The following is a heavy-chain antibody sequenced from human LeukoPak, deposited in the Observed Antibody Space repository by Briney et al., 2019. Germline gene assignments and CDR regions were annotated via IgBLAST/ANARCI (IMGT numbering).Heavy chain of an antibody. J-gene: IGHJ6*03. CDR2: IIPILGIA. V-gene: IGHV1-69*02. CDR3: ARSDPYSSGWYDYYYYMDV. CDR1: GGTFSSYT. D-gene: IGHD6-19*01. Sequence: SVKVSCKASGGTFSSYTISWVRQAPGQGLEWMGRIIPILGIANYAQKFQGRVTITADKSTSTAYMELSSLRSEDTAVYYCARSDPYSSGWYDYYYYMDVWGKGTTVTVSS.